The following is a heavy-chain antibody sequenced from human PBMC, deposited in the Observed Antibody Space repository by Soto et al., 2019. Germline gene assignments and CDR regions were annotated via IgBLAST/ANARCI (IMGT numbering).Heavy chain of an antibody. Sequence: ASVKVSCKASGYTFTSYGISWVRQAPGQGLEWMGWISAYNGNTNYAQKLQGRVTMTTDTSTSTAYMELRSLRSDDTAVYYCASGITYDFWSGYFYWGQGTLVTVSS. CDR2: ISAYNGNT. V-gene: IGHV1-18*01. CDR3: ASGITYDFWSGYFY. D-gene: IGHD3-3*01. J-gene: IGHJ4*02. CDR1: GYTFTSYG.